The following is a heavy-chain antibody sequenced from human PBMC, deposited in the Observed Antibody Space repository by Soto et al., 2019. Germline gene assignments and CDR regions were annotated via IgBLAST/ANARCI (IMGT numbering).Heavy chain of an antibody. Sequence: QVQLQQWGAGLLKPSETLSLTCAVYGGSFSGYYWTWIRQPPGTGLEWIGEINHSGSTNYNPSLTRRVTISVDTPKNRYSPKLTAGTAADTAVDYGARDTITGLFDYWGQGTLVTVSS. CDR3: ARDTITGLFDY. J-gene: IGHJ4*02. V-gene: IGHV4-34*01. D-gene: IGHD2-8*02. CDR2: INHSGST. CDR1: GGSFSGYY.